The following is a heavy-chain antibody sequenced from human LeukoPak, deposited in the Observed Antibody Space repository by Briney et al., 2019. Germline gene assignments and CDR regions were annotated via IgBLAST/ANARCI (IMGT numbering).Heavy chain of an antibody. V-gene: IGHV3-30-3*01. CDR1: GFTFSSYA. J-gene: IGHJ3*02. CDR2: ISYDGSNR. D-gene: IGHD5-18*01. CDR3: AREDMVNDAFDI. Sequence: PGRPLRLSCAASGFTFSSYAMHWVRQAPGKGLEWVAVISYDGSNRYYADSVKGRFTISRDNSKNTLYLQMNSLRAEDTAVYYCAREDMVNDAFDIWAKGQWSPSLQ.